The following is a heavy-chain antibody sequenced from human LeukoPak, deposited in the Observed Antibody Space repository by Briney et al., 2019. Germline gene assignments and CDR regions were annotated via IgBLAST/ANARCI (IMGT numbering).Heavy chain of an antibody. CDR3: ARDLRRDYYYYYGMDV. V-gene: IGHV3-53*01. Sequence: GGSLRLSCAASGFTVSSNYMSWVRQAPGKGLEWVSVIYSGGCTYYADSVKGRFTISRDNSKNTLYLQMNSLRAEDTAVYYCARDLRRDYYYYYGMDVWGKGTTVTVSS. CDR1: GFTVSSNY. CDR2: IYSGGCT. J-gene: IGHJ6*04.